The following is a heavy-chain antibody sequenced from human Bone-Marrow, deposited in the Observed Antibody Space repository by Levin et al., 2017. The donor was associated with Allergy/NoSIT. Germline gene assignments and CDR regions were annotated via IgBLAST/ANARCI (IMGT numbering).Heavy chain of an antibody. CDR1: GFTFSSYW. CDR3: ATSNGYCSGGSCYYYYGMDV. J-gene: IGHJ6*02. V-gene: IGHV3-74*01. CDR2: INSDGSST. D-gene: IGHD2-15*01. Sequence: GGSLRLSCAASGFTFSSYWMHWVRQAPGKGLVWVSRINSDGSSTSYADSVKGRFTISRDNAKNTLYLQMNSLRAEDTAVYYCATSNGYCSGGSCYYYYGMDVWGQGTTVTVSS.